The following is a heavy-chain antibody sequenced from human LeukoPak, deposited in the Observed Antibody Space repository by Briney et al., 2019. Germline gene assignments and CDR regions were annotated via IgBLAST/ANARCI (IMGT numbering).Heavy chain of an antibody. CDR2: LYYTGTT. Sequence: SETLSLTCTVSGDSISSSSYYWGWIRQPPGKGLEWIGSLYYTGTTYYNPSLKSRVTISVDTSKNQFSLKLSSVTAADTAVYYCANTPLAAAGSPSAPFDPWGQGTLVTVSS. CDR1: GDSISSSSYY. CDR3: ANTPLAAAGSPSAPFDP. V-gene: IGHV4-39*01. J-gene: IGHJ5*02. D-gene: IGHD6-13*01.